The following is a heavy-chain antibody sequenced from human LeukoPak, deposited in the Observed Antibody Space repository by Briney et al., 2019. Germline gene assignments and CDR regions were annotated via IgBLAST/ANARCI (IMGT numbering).Heavy chain of an antibody. Sequence: PSETLSLTCSVSGGSIGTYYWTWIRQPPGKGLEWIGYIDYSESTSYNPSLKSRVTISVDTSKNQFSLKLSSVTAADTAVYYCARHASLTAAGTGTLDYWGQGTLVTVSS. CDR1: GGSIGTYY. CDR3: ARHASLTAAGTGTLDY. V-gene: IGHV4-59*08. CDR2: IDYSEST. J-gene: IGHJ4*02. D-gene: IGHD6-13*01.